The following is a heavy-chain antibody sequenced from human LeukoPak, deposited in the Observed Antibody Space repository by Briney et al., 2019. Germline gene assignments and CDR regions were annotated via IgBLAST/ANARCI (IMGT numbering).Heavy chain of an antibody. D-gene: IGHD4-17*01. V-gene: IGHV1-46*01. J-gene: IGHJ4*02. CDR2: INLTGGST. CDR3: ARDHQYGDYDGTFDY. CDR1: GYTFTRYY. Sequence: GASVKVSCKASGYTFTRYYVHWVRQAPGQGLEWMGIINLTGGSTSYAQKFQGRVTMTRDMSTSTVYMQLSSLRSEDTAVYYCARDHQYGDYDGTFDYWGQGTLVTVSS.